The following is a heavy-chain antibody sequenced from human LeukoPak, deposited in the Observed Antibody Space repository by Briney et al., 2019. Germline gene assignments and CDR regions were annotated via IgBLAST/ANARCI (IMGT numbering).Heavy chain of an antibody. CDR2: ISGSGGST. D-gene: IGHD1-26*01. J-gene: IGHJ5*02. V-gene: IGHV3-23*01. Sequence: PGGTLRLSCAASGFTFSSYGMSWVRQAPGKGLEWVSAISGSGGSTYYADSVKGRFTISRDNSKNTLYLQMNSLRAEDTAVYYCARAWEAVWFDPWGQGTLVTVSS. CDR1: GFTFSSYG. CDR3: ARAWEAVWFDP.